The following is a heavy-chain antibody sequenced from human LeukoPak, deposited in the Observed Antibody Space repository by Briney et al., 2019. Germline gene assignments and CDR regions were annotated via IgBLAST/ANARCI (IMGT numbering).Heavy chain of an antibody. J-gene: IGHJ4*02. CDR3: ARDLGILWKLAYS. Sequence: TGGSLRLSCAASGFTFNDHPMHWIRLAPHKGLEWVAVISYDGLNKYYSHSVKDRFTVYRDNVNNILYLQMNRLRTEDTAVYYCARDLGILWKLAYSWGQGTLVTVSS. CDR1: GFTFNDHP. CDR2: ISYDGLNK. D-gene: IGHD1-1*01. V-gene: IGHV3-30*04.